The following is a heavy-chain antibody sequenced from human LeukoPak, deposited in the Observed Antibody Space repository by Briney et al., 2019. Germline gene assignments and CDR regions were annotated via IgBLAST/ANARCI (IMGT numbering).Heavy chain of an antibody. D-gene: IGHD3-22*01. Sequence: PSETVSLTCAVYGGSFSGYYWSWVRQPPGKGLEWIGYIYYSGSTNYNPSLKSRVTISVDTSKNQFSLKLSSVTAADTAVYYCARSYYDSSGYGDYYMDAWGKGTTVTISS. CDR1: GGSFSGYY. J-gene: IGHJ6*03. CDR2: IYYSGST. CDR3: ARSYYDSSGYGDYYMDA. V-gene: IGHV4-59*01.